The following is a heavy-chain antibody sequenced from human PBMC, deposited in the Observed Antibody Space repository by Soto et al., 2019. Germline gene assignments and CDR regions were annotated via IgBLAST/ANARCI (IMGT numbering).Heavy chain of an antibody. V-gene: IGHV4-59*01. D-gene: IGHD6-13*01. CDR3: ARDGTEAGSRGMDV. CDR1: GGSISGYY. Sequence: QVQLQESGPGLVKPSETLSLTCTISGGSISGYYWSWIRQSPEKGLEWIGYIYSDGSANYNPSLQSRVTMSLDTAKNQLSLNLSSVTAADTALFYCARDGTEAGSRGMDVW. CDR2: IYSDGSA. J-gene: IGHJ6*01.